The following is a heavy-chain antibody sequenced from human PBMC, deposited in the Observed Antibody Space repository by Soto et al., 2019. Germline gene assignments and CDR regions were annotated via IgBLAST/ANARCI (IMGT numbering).Heavy chain of an antibody. Sequence: EVQLVESGGGLVQPGGSLILSCAASGFAFSTYWMHWVRQAPGKGLLWVARIKFDGSSTYSADSVKGRFTIPRDDAKNTLYLQMNGLRVDDTAVYYCARGAKNIYAMDVWGQGTTVTVSS. V-gene: IGHV3-74*01. CDR2: IKFDGSST. CDR3: ARGAKNIYAMDV. J-gene: IGHJ6*02. CDR1: GFAFSTYW.